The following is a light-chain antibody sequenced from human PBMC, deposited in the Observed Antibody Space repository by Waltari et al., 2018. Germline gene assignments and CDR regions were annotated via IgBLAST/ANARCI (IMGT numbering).Light chain of an antibody. Sequence: DIQMTQSPSSLSASVGARATISCHSSQDIIISLNCYHHTTAEAPKLLIYVASALHSAVPSRFAGSGSGTKFTLTINGLQPEDFASYFCQQSHTSPVTFGQGTTLE. CDR1: QDIIIS. J-gene: IGKJ2*01. CDR3: QQSHTSPVT. V-gene: IGKV1-39*01. CDR2: VAS.